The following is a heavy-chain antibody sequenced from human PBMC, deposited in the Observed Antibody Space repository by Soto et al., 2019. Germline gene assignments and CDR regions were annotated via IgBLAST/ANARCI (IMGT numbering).Heavy chain of an antibody. V-gene: IGHV1-18*01. CDR1: GYSFSAYG. CDR2: VNTNNANT. D-gene: IGHD3-22*01. CDR3: ARELNTESSAYYSFAY. Sequence: QVQLVQSGPEVKMPGASVKVSCKTSGYSFSAYGLAWLRQAPGQRPEWMGWVNTNNANTNYAQKFQGRVTMTTDTSTTTTYMELRSLRSDDTAVYYCARELNTESSAYYSFAYWGQGTLVTVSS. J-gene: IGHJ4*02.